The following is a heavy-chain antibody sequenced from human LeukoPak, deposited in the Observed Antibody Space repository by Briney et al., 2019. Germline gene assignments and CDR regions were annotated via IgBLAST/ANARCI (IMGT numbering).Heavy chain of an antibody. CDR2: IRYDGNNK. Sequence: PGGSLRLSCAASAFTFSRYSMDWVRQAPGKGLEGGAFIRYDGNNKYYADSVKGRFTISRDNSKDTLYLKMNSLRAKDRALYSCAKEIWPTVTIPGRTYFDYWGQGALVTVSS. V-gene: IGHV3-30*02. CDR1: AFTFSRYS. J-gene: IGHJ4*02. CDR3: AKEIWPTVTIPGRTYFDY. D-gene: IGHD4-17*01.